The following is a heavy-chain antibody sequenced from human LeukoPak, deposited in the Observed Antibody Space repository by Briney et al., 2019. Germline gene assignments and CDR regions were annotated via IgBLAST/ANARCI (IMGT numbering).Heavy chain of an antibody. D-gene: IGHD1/OR15-1a*01. V-gene: IGHV4-34*01. J-gene: IGHJ4*02. CDR2: INHSGST. CDR1: GGSAFSTYY. Sequence: SETLSLTCAAYGGSAFSTYYWNWIRQPPGKGLEWIGEINHSGSTNYNPSLESRVTISVDRSKSQFSLKLTSVTAADTAVYYCARDGRMDGTLDYWGQGTLVTVSS. CDR3: ARDGRMDGTLDY.